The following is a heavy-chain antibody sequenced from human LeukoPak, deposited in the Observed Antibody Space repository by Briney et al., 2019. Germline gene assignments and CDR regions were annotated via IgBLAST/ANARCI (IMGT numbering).Heavy chain of an antibody. CDR3: ARDLGGSYYPSPFDY. J-gene: IGHJ4*02. V-gene: IGHV3-53*01. CDR1: GFTVSSNY. Sequence: TGGSLRLSCAASGFTVSSNYMSWVRQAPGKGLEWVSVIYSGGSTYYADSVKGRFTISRDNSKNTLYLQMNSLRAEDTAVYYCARDLGGSYYPSPFDYWGQGTLVTVSS. CDR2: IYSGGST. D-gene: IGHD1-26*01.